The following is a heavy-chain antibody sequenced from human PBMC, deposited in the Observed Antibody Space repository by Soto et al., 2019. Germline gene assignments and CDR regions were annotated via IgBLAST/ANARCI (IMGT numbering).Heavy chain of an antibody. J-gene: IGHJ5*02. V-gene: IGHV1-2*02. CDR3: ARYCSSVTCHGFDP. CDR1: GYTFTGYY. Sequence: ASVKVSCKASGYTFTGYYMHWVRQAPGQGLEWMGWINPNSGGTNYAQKFQGRVTMTRDTSISTAYMELSRLRSDDTAVYYCARYCSSVTCHGFDPWGQGTLVTVSS. CDR2: INPNSGGT. D-gene: IGHD2-2*01.